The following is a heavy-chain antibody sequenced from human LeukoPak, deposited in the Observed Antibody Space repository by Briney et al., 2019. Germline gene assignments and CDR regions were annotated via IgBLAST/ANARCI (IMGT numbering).Heavy chain of an antibody. CDR3: ARGPPLYSSSSGGGTLDY. CDR2: INHSGSS. CDR1: GGSLSAYY. Sequence: SETLSLTCSVYGGSLSAYYWTWIRQPPGKGLEWIGEINHSGSSNYNPSLKSRVTISVDTSKNQFSLKLNFVTAADTAVYYCARGPPLYSSSSGGGTLDYWGQGTLVTVSS. V-gene: IGHV4-34*01. J-gene: IGHJ4*02. D-gene: IGHD6-6*01.